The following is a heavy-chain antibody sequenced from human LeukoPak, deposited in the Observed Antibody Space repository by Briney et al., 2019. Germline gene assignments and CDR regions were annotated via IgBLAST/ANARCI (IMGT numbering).Heavy chain of an antibody. CDR3: ATVRRAPHYLDY. V-gene: IGHV1-24*01. J-gene: IGHJ4*02. Sequence: ASVKVSCKVSGYTLTELSMHWVRQAPGKGLEWMGGFDPEDGETIYAQKFQGRVTMTEDTSTDTAYMELSSLRSEDTAVCYCATVRRAPHYLDYWGQGTLVTVSS. CDR1: GYTLTELS. CDR2: FDPEDGET.